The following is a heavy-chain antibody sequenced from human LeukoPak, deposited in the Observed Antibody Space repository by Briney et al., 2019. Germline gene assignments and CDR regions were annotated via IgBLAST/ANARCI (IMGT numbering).Heavy chain of an antibody. J-gene: IGHJ4*02. V-gene: IGHV1-46*01. Sequence: ASVKVSCKASGYTFTNYYVHWVRQAPGQGLQWMGIINPTGDSTSYAQKFQGRVTMTRDMSTSTVYMELSSLRSEDTAVYYCARDGDFINYFDYWGQGTLVTVSS. CDR1: GYTFTNYY. D-gene: IGHD2-21*02. CDR2: INPTGDST. CDR3: ARDGDFINYFDY.